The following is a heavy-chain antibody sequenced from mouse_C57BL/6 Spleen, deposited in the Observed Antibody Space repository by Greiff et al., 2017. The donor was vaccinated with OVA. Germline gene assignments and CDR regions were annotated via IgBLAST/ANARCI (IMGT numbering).Heavy chain of an antibody. D-gene: IGHD4-1*01. CDR3: ARAKLGYWYFDV. CDR2: SRNKANDYTT. Sequence: EVKLMESGGGLVQSGRSLRLSCATSGFTFSDFYMEWVRQAPGKGLEWIAASRNKANDYTTEYSASVKGRFIVSRDTSQSILYLQMNALRAEDTAIYYCARAKLGYWYFDVWGTGTTVTVSS. J-gene: IGHJ1*03. CDR1: GFTFSDFY. V-gene: IGHV7-1*01.